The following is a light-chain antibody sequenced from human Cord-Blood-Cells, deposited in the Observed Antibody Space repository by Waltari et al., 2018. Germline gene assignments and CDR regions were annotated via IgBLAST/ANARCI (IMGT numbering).Light chain of an antibody. Sequence: QSALTQPRSMSGSPGQSGTISCTGTSSDGGGYNSVSWYQQHPSKASKLMIYDLSKRPSGASDRCSGYNYDNTASLTIPALQAEDEADYHCCSYAGSYVFGTWTKVTVL. CDR1: SSDGGGYNS. CDR3: CSYAGSYV. CDR2: DLS. J-gene: IGLJ1*01. V-gene: IGLV2-11*01.